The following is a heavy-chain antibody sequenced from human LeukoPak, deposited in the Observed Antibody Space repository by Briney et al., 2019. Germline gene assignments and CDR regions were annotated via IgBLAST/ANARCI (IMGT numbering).Heavy chain of an antibody. J-gene: IGHJ6*03. CDR1: GFTFSSYA. V-gene: IGHV3-7*03. CDR3: ARDADIVAYYYMDV. CDR2: IKQDGSEE. Sequence: GGSLRLSCAASGFTFSSYAMSWVRQAPGKGLEWVANIKQDGSEEYYMDSVKGRFTISRDNAKNSLYLQMNSLRAEDTALYRCARDADIVAYYYMDVWGKGTTVTVSS. D-gene: IGHD2-15*01.